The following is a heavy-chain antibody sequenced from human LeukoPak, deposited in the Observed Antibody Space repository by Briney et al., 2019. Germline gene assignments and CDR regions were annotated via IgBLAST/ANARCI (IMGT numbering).Heavy chain of an antibody. CDR2: ISAYNGNT. CDR1: GYTFTSYG. CDR3: ARDVPVGATDAFDI. V-gene: IGHV1-18*01. Sequence: ASVKVSCKASGYTFTSYGICWVRQAPGQGLEWMGWISAYNGNTNYAQKLQGRVTMTTDTSTSTAYMELRSLRSDDTAVYYCARDVPVGATDAFDIWGQGTMVTVSS. D-gene: IGHD1-26*01. J-gene: IGHJ3*02.